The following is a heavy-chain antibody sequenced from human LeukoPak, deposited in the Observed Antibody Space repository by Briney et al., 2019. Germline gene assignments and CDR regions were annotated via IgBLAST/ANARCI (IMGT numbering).Heavy chain of an antibody. CDR2: IRQSGDIT. CDR1: EFTFSNYV. J-gene: IGHJ3*02. CDR3: VRRGGSDGWGAFDI. D-gene: IGHD5-24*01. V-gene: IGHV3-23*01. Sequence: SGGSLRLSCAASEFTFSNYVMNWVRQAPGKGLEWVSSIRQSGDITYYADSVKGRFTISRDNSKNTLSLQMNSLSREDTAIYYCVRRGGSDGWGAFDIWSQGTVVTVSS.